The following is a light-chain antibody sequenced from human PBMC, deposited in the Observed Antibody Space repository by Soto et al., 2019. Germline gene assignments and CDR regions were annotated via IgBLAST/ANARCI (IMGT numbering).Light chain of an antibody. V-gene: IGLV2-8*01. CDR1: ASDIGRYNY. Sequence: ALTQPPSASGSPGQSVTISCIGTASDIGRYNYVSWYQHHPGKAPKLIIYEVTKRPSGVPDRFSGSKSGNTASLTVSGLQADDEADYYCNSYVGSNNYVFGTG. J-gene: IGLJ1*01. CDR3: NSYVGSNNYV. CDR2: EVT.